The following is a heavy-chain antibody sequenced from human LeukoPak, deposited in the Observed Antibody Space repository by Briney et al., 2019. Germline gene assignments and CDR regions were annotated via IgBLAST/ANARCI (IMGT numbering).Heavy chain of an antibody. D-gene: IGHD3-10*01. Sequence: GGSLRLSCAASRFTFGSFAMSWVRQAPGKGLEWVSAISGSGGSTYYADSVKGRFTISRDNSKNTLYLQMNSLRAEDTAVYYCAKDTNYGPLYYFDYWGQGTLVTVSS. CDR3: AKDTNYGPLYYFDY. CDR1: RFTFGSFA. V-gene: IGHV3-23*01. J-gene: IGHJ4*02. CDR2: ISGSGGST.